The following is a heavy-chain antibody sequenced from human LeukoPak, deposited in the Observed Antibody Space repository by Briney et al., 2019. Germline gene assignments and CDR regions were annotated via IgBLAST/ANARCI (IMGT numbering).Heavy chain of an antibody. Sequence: GGSLRLSCAASGFTFSGYGMHWIRQAPGKGLEWVAVISYDGSNKYYADSVKGRFTISRDNSKNTLYLQMNSLRAEDTAVYYCAKDWGPNYYYGMDVWGQGTTVTVSS. V-gene: IGHV3-30*18. D-gene: IGHD3-16*01. CDR3: AKDWGPNYYYGMDV. CDR1: GFTFSGYG. CDR2: ISYDGSNK. J-gene: IGHJ6*02.